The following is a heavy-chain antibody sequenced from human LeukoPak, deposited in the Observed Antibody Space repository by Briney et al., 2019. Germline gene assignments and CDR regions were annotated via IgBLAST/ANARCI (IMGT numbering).Heavy chain of an antibody. Sequence: ASVKVSCKASGYTFTGYYMNWVRQAPGQGLEWMGWINPNSGGTNYAQKFQGRVTMTRDTSISTAYMELSRLRSDDTAVYYCARDYNDYGDSDAFDIWGQGTMVTVSS. CDR2: INPNSGGT. CDR3: ARDYNDYGDSDAFDI. D-gene: IGHD4-17*01. V-gene: IGHV1-2*02. J-gene: IGHJ3*02. CDR1: GYTFTGYY.